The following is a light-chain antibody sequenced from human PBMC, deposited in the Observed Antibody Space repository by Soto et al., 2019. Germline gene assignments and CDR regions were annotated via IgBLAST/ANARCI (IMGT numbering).Light chain of an antibody. CDR1: QSISSW. V-gene: IGKV1-5*01. Sequence: DIKMTQSPSTLSASVGDRVTITCRASQSISSWLAWYPQKPGKAPKLLIYDASSLESGVPSRFSGSVSGTAFTLPISSLQPDDVATDYCQQYGSYSPTFGQGTKVDIK. CDR2: DAS. J-gene: IGKJ1*01. CDR3: QQYGSYSPT.